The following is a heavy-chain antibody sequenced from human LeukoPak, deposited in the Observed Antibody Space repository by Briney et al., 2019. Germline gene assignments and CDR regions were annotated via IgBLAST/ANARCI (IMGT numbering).Heavy chain of an antibody. V-gene: IGHV4-59*01. CDR1: GGSISSYY. CDR2: IYYSGST. D-gene: IGHD5-12*01. Sequence: PSETLSLTCTVSGGSISSYYWSWIRQPPGKGLEWIGYIYYSGSTNYNPSLKSRVTISVDTSKNQFSLKLSSVTAADTAVYYCARGGYSDHFDYWGQGTLVTVSS. CDR3: ARGGYSDHFDY. J-gene: IGHJ4*02.